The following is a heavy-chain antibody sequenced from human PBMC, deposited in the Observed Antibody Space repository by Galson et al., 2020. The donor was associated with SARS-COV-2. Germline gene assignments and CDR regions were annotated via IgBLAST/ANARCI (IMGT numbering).Heavy chain of an antibody. CDR3: ARDLAGNWNAR. D-gene: IGHD1-1*01. CDR1: GFTFSSFE. V-gene: IGHV3-48*03. CDR2: ISNSGTTV. Sequence: GGSLRLSCAASGFTFSSFEMNWVRQAPGKGLEWVSYISNSGTTVYYADSVKGRFTISRDNAKNSLYLHVNSLRAEDTAVYYCARDLAGNWNARWGQGTLVTVSS. J-gene: IGHJ4*02.